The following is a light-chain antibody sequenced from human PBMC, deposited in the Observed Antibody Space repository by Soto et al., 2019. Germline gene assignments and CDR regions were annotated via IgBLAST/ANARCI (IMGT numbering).Light chain of an antibody. J-gene: IGKJ1*01. CDR2: DAS. CDR1: QDITNL. V-gene: IGKV1-16*01. Sequence: DIQMTQSPSSLSASVGDRVTITCRASQDITNLLDWFRHRPGKAPEALIYDASALHSVVPSRFSSGGSGTDFSLIIISRQPEDFATYYCLQYNSYPRTFGPGTKVDIK. CDR3: LQYNSYPRT.